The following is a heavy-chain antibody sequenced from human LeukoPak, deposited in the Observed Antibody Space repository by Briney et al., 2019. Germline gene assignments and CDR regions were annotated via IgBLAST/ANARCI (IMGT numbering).Heavy chain of an antibody. V-gene: IGHV4-34*01. J-gene: IGHJ4*02. D-gene: IGHD3-3*01. Sequence: SETLPLTCAVYGGSYSGYYWSWIRQHPGKGLEWIGEINHSGSTNNSSSLKSRVTISVDTSKSQFSLKLSSVTAADTAVYYCARGQDQQMYYDFWSGYYLWGQGTLVTVSS. CDR1: GGSYSGYY. CDR3: ARGQDQQMYYDFWSGYYL. CDR2: INHSGST.